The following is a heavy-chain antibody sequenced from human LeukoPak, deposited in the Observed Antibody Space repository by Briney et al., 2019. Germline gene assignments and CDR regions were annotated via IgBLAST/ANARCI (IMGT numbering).Heavy chain of an antibody. D-gene: IGHD4-11*01. V-gene: IGHV3-23*01. CDR3: AKILPDTVTADY. Sequence: GGSPRLSCAASGFTFSNYGMSWVRQAPGKGLEWVSGISGSGDSTDYADSVKGRFTISRDNSKNTLYLQMNSLRAEDTAVYYCAKILPDTVTADYWGQGTLVTVSS. CDR1: GFTFSNYG. J-gene: IGHJ4*02. CDR2: ISGSGDST.